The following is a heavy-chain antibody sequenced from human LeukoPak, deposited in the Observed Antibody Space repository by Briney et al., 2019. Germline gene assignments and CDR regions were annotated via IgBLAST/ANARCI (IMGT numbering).Heavy chain of an antibody. D-gene: IGHD3-10*01. V-gene: IGHV3-15*01. J-gene: IGHJ4*01. CDR2: IKSKTDGGTT. CDR1: EFTFSNAW. Sequence: GGSLRLSCAASEFTFSNAWMSWVRQAPGKGLEWVGRIKSKTDGGTTDYAAPVKGRFTISRDDSKNTLYLQMNSLKTEDTAVYYCTTLLCFGEFRHDYWGQEPWSPSPQ. CDR3: TTLLCFGEFRHDY.